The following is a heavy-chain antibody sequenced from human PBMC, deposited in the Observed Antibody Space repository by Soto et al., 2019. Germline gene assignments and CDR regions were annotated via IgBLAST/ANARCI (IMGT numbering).Heavy chain of an antibody. V-gene: IGHV3-23*01. J-gene: IGHJ4*02. D-gene: IGHD2-8*01. CDR3: AKDHPALGYCTNGVCHPGDY. Sequence: GGSLRLSCAASGFTFSSYAMSWVRQAPGKGLEWVSAISGSGGSTYYADSVKGRFTISRDNSKNTLYLQMNSLRAEDTAVYYCAKDHPALGYCTNGVCHPGDYWGQGTLVTVSS. CDR2: ISGSGGST. CDR1: GFTFSSYA.